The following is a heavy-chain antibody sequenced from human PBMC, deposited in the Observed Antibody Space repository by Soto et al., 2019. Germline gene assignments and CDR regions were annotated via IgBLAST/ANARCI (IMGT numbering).Heavy chain of an antibody. V-gene: IGHV5-51*01. J-gene: IGHJ4*02. D-gene: IGHD5-12*01. Sequence: GESLKISCKGSGYSFTSYWIGWVRQMPGKGLEWMGIIYPGDSDTRYSPSFQGQVTISADKSISTAYLQWSSLKASDTAMYYCARRGYSGYDLDPEFDYWGQGTLVTVSS. CDR2: IYPGDSDT. CDR1: GYSFTSYW. CDR3: ARRGYSGYDLDPEFDY.